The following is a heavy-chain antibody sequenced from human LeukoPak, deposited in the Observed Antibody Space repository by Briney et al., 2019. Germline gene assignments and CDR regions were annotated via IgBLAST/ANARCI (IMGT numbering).Heavy chain of an antibody. CDR1: GYTFTSYD. D-gene: IGHD5-18*01. V-gene: IGHV1-8*03. CDR2: MNPNSGNT. J-gene: IGHJ2*01. CDR3: ARDRGYSYGSWYFDL. Sequence: ASVKVSCKASGYTFTSYDINWVRQATGQGLEWMGWMNPNSGNTGYAQKFQGRVTITRNTFISTAYMELSSLRSEDTAVYYCARDRGYSYGSWYFDLWGRGTLVTVSS.